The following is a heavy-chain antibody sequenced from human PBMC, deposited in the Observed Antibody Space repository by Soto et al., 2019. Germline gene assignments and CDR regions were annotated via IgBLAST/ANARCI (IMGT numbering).Heavy chain of an antibody. CDR1: GFTFSTYA. D-gene: IGHD2-15*01. CDR2: ILPDETG. J-gene: IGHJ4*02. CDR3: AKDRLPTSGQRFYFDS. V-gene: IGHV3-23*01. Sequence: PGGSLRLSCATSGFTFSTYAMPLNRHAPGRGLQWVSTILPDETGFYTVSVKGRFTISRDNYRGIVYLQMNDLWVEDAAIYYCAKDRLPTSGQRFYFDSWGQGSLVTVSS.